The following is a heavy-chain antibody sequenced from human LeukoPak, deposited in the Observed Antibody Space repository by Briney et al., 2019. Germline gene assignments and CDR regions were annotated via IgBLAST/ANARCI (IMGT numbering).Heavy chain of an antibody. V-gene: IGHV3-20*04. D-gene: IGHD3-22*01. CDR2: INCNVGST. J-gene: IGHJ4*02. CDR3: ARDGMVITATGLKHKTRANYYFDY. CDR1: GFTFVDYG. Sequence: PGRSLRLSCAASGFTFVDYGMSWVRQATGKGLGWVSGINCNVGSTGYADSVKGRFTISRDNAKNSLYLQMNSLRAEDTALYYCARDGMVITATGLKHKTRANYYFDYWGQGTLVTVSS.